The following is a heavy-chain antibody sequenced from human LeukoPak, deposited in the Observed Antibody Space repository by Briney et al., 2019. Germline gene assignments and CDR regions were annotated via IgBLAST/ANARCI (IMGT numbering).Heavy chain of an antibody. J-gene: IGHJ5*02. CDR3: ARDSSVWNWFDP. V-gene: IGHV4-4*07. D-gene: IGHD5/OR15-5a*01. CDR1: GGSISSYY. Sequence: SETLPLTCTVSGGSISSYYWSWIRQPAGKGLEWIGRIYTSGSTNYNPSLKSRVTMSVDTSKNQFSLKLSSVTAADTAVYYCARDSSVWNWFDPWGQGTLVTVSS. CDR2: IYTSGST.